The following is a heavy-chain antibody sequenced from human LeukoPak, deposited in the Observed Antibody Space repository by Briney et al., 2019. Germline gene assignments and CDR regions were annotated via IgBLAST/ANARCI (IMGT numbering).Heavy chain of an antibody. CDR3: ARHATMVRGVITRGAFDI. V-gene: IGHV5-51*01. D-gene: IGHD3-10*01. J-gene: IGHJ3*02. CDR2: IYPGDSDT. CDR1: GYSFTSYW. Sequence: GESLKISCKGSGYSFTSYWIGWVRQMPGKGLEWMGIIYPGDSDTRYSPSFQGQVTISADKSISTAYLQWSSLKASDTAMYYCARHATMVRGVITRGAFDIWGQGTMVTVSS.